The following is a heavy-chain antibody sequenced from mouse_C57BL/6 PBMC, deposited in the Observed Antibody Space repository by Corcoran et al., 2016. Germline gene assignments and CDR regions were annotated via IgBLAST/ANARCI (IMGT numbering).Heavy chain of an antibody. J-gene: IGHJ2*01. V-gene: IGHV1-76*01. CDR3: ARGDGTHYCDY. CDR2: IYPGSGNT. Sequence: QVQLKQSGAELVRPGASVKLSCKASGYTFTDYYINWVKQRPGQGLEWIARIYPGSGNTYYNEKFKGKATLTAEKSSSTAYMQLSSLTSEDSAVYFCARGDGTHYCDYWGQGTTLTVSS. CDR1: GYTFTDYY. D-gene: IGHD1-1*01.